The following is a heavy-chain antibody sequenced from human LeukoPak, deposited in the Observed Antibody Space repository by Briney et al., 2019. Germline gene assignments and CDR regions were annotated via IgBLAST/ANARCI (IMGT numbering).Heavy chain of an antibody. CDR3: ARGRFLEWLLGNWFDP. D-gene: IGHD3-3*01. V-gene: IGHV1-2*02. Sequence: ASVKVSCKASGYTFTGYYMHWVRQAPGQGLEWMGWINPNSGGTNYAKKFQGRVTMTRDTSISTAYMELSRLRSDDTAVYYCARGRFLEWLLGNWFDPWGQGTLVTVSS. CDR1: GYTFTGYY. CDR2: INPNSGGT. J-gene: IGHJ5*02.